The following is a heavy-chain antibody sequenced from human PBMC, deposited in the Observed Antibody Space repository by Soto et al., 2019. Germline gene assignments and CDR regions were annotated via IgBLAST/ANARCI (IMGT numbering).Heavy chain of an antibody. CDR2: LSWDSGSV. D-gene: IGHD3-22*01. CDR3: AKDQGPFYSDRIGGHDGFDA. CDR1: GFTFENYA. J-gene: IGHJ3*01. Sequence: EVQLVESGGALVQPGRSLTLSCAASGFTFENYAMHWGRQAPGKGLEWVSGLSWDSGSVGYAASVKGRFIISRDNAKNSLSVQMDSLRAEDTGLYFCAKDQGPFYSDRIGGHDGFDAWGQWTMVTVSS. V-gene: IGHV3-9*01.